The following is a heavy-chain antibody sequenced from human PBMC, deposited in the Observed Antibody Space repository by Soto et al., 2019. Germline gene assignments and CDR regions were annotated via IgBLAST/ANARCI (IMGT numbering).Heavy chain of an antibody. V-gene: IGHV4-31*03. J-gene: IGHJ4*02. CDR3: ARVDLRWLVVYD. CDR2: IYYSGST. Sequence: QVQLQESGPGLVKPSQTLSLTCTVSGGSISSGGYYWRWIRQHPGKGLEWIGYIYYSGSTYYNPSLTSRVTISVDTSKNQFSLKLSSVTAAHTAVYYCARVDLRWLVVYDWGQGTLVTVSS. D-gene: IGHD6-19*01. CDR1: GGSISSGGYY.